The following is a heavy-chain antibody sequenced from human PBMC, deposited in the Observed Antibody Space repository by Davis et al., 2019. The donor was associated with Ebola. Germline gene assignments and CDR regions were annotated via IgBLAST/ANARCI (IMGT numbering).Heavy chain of an antibody. V-gene: IGHV1-69*13. CDR3: ARDTAMVPFKQGFDP. CDR2: IIPIFGTA. CDR1: GGTFSSYA. Sequence: SVKVSCKASGGTFSSYAISWVRQAPGQGLEWMGGIIPIFGTANYAQKFQGRVTITADESTSTAYMELSSLRSEDTAVYYCARDTAMVPFKQGFDPWGQGTLVTVSS. J-gene: IGHJ5*02. D-gene: IGHD5-18*01.